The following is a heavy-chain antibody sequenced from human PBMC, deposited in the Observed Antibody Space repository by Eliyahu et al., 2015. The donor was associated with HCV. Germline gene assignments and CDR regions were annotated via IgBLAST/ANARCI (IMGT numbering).Heavy chain of an antibody. V-gene: IGHV3-23*01. CDR1: GFSFSXYA. J-gene: IGHJ5*02. CDR3: AGKGSSSWYKVP. Sequence: EVQVLESGGGLVQPGGSLXLSCAASGFSFSXYAMTWVRQAPGKGLDWVSAISGSGGSTYYADSVKGRFTISRDNSKNTLYLQMNSLRAEDTAVYYCAGKGSSSWYKVPWGQGTLVTVSS. D-gene: IGHD6-13*01. CDR2: ISGSGGST.